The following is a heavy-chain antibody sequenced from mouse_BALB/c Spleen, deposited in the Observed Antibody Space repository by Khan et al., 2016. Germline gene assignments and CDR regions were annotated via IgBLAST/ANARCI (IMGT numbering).Heavy chain of an antibody. V-gene: IGHV14-4*02. J-gene: IGHJ2*01. CDR1: AFNIKDYY. D-gene: IGHD2-2*01. Sequence: EVQLQESGAELVRSGASVKLSCTASAFNIKDYYIHWVKQRPEQGLEWIGWIDPESGDTEYVPKFQGKATVTADTSSNTAYLQLSSLTSDDSAVYYCNAIYYGNDIYFDYWGQGTTLTVSS. CDR3: NAIYYGNDIYFDY. CDR2: IDPESGDT.